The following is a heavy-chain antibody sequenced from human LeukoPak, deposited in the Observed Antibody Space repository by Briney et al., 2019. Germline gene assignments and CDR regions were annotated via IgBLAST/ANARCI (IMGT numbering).Heavy chain of an antibody. CDR2: FDPEDGET. CDR3: ATGGVNARWFDP. J-gene: IGHJ5*02. V-gene: IGHV1-24*01. D-gene: IGHD2-8*01. CDR1: GYTLTELS. Sequence: ASVKVSCKVSGYTLTELSMHWVRQAPGKGLEWMGGFDPEDGETIYAQKFQGRVTMTEDTSTDTAYMELSSLRSEVTAVYYCATGGVNARWFDPWGQGTLVTVSS.